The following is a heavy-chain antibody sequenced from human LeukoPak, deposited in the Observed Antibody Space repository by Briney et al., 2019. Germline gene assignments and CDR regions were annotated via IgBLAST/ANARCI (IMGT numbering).Heavy chain of an antibody. J-gene: IGHJ4*02. Sequence: ASVKVSCKASGYTFTNYGIIWVRQAPGQGLEWMGWISPYNGNTKYAQKFQGRVAMTTDTSTNTVYMDLRSLTSDDTALYYCARSHSGSLRAPFDYWGRGTLAAVSS. CDR2: ISPYNGNT. V-gene: IGHV1-18*01. CDR3: ARSHSGSLRAPFDY. D-gene: IGHD6-19*01. CDR1: GYTFTNYG.